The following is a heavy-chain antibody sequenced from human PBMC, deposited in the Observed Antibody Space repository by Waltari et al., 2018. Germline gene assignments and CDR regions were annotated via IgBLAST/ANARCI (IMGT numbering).Heavy chain of an antibody. CDR2: IYYSGST. D-gene: IGHD6-13*01. CDR1: GGSISSYY. CDR3: ARVAAGTYYYYYYMDV. J-gene: IGHJ6*03. Sequence: QVQLQESGPGLVKPSETLSLTCTVSGGSISSYYWSWIRQPPGKGLEWIRYIYYSGSTNYNPALKSRVTISVATSKNQFSLKLSSVTAADTAVYYCARVAAGTYYYYYYMDVWGKGTTVTISS. V-gene: IGHV4-59*01.